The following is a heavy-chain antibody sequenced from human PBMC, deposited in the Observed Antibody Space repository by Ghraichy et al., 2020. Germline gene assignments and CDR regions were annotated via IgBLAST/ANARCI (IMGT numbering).Heavy chain of an antibody. CDR3: AKDRYCTSTTCSDAFDV. Sequence: GGSLRLSCAASGFTFSNYAMSWVRQAPGKGLELVSAISSRGGYTFHADSVKGRFTMSRDNSKNTLSLQMNTLKAEDTAVYYCAKDRYCTSTTCSDAFDVWGQGTFVSVSS. J-gene: IGHJ3*01. V-gene: IGHV3-23*01. CDR1: GFTFSNYA. CDR2: ISSRGGYT. D-gene: IGHD2-2*01.